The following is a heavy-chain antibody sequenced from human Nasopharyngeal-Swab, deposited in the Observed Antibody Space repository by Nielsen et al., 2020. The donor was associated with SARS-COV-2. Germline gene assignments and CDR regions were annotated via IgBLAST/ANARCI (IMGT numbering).Heavy chain of an antibody. CDR1: GFTFNNYN. D-gene: IGHD3-3*01. J-gene: IGHJ6*03. CDR3: ARDGLDYDFWSAYFMDV. CDR2: ISSSSSYI. V-gene: IGHV3-21*01. Sequence: GGSLRLSCAASGFTFNNYNFNWVRQAPGKGLEWVSSISSSSSYIYYADSVKGRFTISRDNAKNSLYLQMNSLRAEDTAVYYCARDGLDYDFWSAYFMDVWGKGTKVT.